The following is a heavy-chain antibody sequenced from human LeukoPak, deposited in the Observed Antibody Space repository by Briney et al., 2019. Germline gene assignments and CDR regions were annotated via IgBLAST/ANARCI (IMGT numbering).Heavy chain of an antibody. Sequence: GGSLRLSCAASGFTFSDYYMSWIRQAPGKGLEWVSYISSSGLTIYYADSVKGRFTISRDNAKNSLYLQMNSLRAEDTAVYYCARDSERYCSGGSCSMFDYWGQGTLVTVSS. J-gene: IGHJ4*02. CDR2: ISSSGLTI. CDR1: GFTFSDYY. V-gene: IGHV3-11*04. CDR3: ARDSERYCSGGSCSMFDY. D-gene: IGHD2-15*01.